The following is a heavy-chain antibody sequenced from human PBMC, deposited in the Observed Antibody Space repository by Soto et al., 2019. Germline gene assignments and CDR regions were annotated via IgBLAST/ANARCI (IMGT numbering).Heavy chain of an antibody. D-gene: IGHD2-15*01. V-gene: IGHV3-21*01. CDR2: IISSSSYI. CDR1: GFTFSSYS. Sequence: EVQLVESGGGLVKPGGSLRLSCAASGFTFSSYSMNWFRQAPGNGLEWVSSIISSSSYIYYADSVKGRFTISRDNAKNSLYLQMNSLRAEDTAVYYCAREQLGYCSGGSCSSFDYWGQGTLVTVSS. J-gene: IGHJ4*02. CDR3: AREQLGYCSGGSCSSFDY.